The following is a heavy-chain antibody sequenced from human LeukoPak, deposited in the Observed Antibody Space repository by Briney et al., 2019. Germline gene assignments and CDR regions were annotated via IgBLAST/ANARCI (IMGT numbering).Heavy chain of an antibody. Sequence: PSETLSLTCAVYGGSFSVYYWSWIRQPPGKGLEWIGEINHSGSTNYNPSLKSRVTISVDTSKNQFSLKLSSVTAADTAVYYCARGAPTSWYYFDYWGQGTLVTVSS. CDR1: GGSFSVYY. CDR2: INHSGST. J-gene: IGHJ4*02. V-gene: IGHV4-34*01. CDR3: ARGAPTSWYYFDY. D-gene: IGHD2-2*01.